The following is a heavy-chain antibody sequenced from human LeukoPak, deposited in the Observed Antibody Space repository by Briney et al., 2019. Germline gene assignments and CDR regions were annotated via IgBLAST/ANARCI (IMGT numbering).Heavy chain of an antibody. CDR1: GYTFTTYA. J-gene: IGHJ4*02. Sequence: ASVKVSCKASGYTFTTYAMHWVRQAPGQRLEWMGWINGDNGNTKYSQKFQGRVTITRDTSASTAYMELSSLRSEDTAVYYCARDLGYGDSSDYWGQGTLVTVSS. D-gene: IGHD4-17*01. CDR2: INGDNGNT. V-gene: IGHV1-3*01. CDR3: ARDLGYGDSSDY.